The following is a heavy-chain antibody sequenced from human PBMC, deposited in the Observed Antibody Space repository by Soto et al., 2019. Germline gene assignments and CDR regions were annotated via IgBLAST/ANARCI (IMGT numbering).Heavy chain of an antibody. CDR3: ARLHCNSPSCVPLDP. CDR2: IYYSGST. Sequence: SETLSLTCTVSGDSISSDSWSWIRQPPGKGLEWIGNIYYSGSTNYNPSLKSRVTMSVDTSKNQLSLKLSSVTAADTAVYYCARLHCNSPSCVPLDPWGQGTLVTVSS. D-gene: IGHD2-2*01. CDR1: GDSISSDS. V-gene: IGHV4-59*08. J-gene: IGHJ5*02.